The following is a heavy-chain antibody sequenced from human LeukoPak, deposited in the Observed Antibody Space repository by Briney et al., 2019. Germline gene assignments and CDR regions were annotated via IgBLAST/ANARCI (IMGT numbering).Heavy chain of an antibody. V-gene: IGHV1-2*02. Sequence: ASVKVSCKASGYTFTGYYMHWVRQAPGQGLEWMGWINPDSGGTNYAQKFQGRVTMTRDTSISTAYMELSRLRSDDTAVYYCARDRTIFGVVIIGLFDYWGQGTLVTVSS. J-gene: IGHJ4*02. CDR2: INPDSGGT. CDR1: GYTFTGYY. D-gene: IGHD3-3*01. CDR3: ARDRTIFGVVIIGLFDY.